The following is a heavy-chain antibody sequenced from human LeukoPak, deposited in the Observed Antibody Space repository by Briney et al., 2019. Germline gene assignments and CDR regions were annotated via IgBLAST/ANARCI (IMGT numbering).Heavy chain of an antibody. CDR2: IYTSGST. CDR1: GGSISSGSYY. D-gene: IGHD3-16*01. Sequence: SETLSLTCTVSGGSISSGSYYWSWIRQPAGKGLEWIGRIYTSGSTNYNPSLKSRVTISVDTSKNQFPLKLSSVTAADTAVYYCARGLGFDPWGQGTLVTVSS. CDR3: ARGLGFDP. V-gene: IGHV4-61*02. J-gene: IGHJ5*02.